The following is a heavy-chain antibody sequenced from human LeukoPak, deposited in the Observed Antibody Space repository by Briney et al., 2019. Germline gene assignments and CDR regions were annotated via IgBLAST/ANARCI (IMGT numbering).Heavy chain of an antibody. D-gene: IGHD2-21*02. V-gene: IGHV1-46*01. CDR1: GYTFTSYY. CDR2: INPSGGST. Sequence: ASVKVSCKASGYTFTSYYMHWVRQAPGQGLEWMGIINPSGGSTSYAQKFQGRVTMTRDTSTSTVYMELSSLRSEDTAVYYCARDLRVAYCGGDCYLGMDVWGQGTTVTVSS. J-gene: IGHJ6*02. CDR3: ARDLRVAYCGGDCYLGMDV.